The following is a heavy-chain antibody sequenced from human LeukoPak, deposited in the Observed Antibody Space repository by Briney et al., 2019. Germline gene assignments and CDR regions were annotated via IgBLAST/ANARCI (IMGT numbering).Heavy chain of an antibody. D-gene: IGHD3-10*01. CDR1: GFTFSTYW. CDR2: ISSSSSTI. V-gene: IGHV3-48*01. Sequence: PGGSLRLSCAASGFTFSTYWMSWVRQAPGKGLEWVSYISSSSSTIYYADPVKGRFTISRDNAKNSLYLQMNSLRAEDTAVYYCARDYQPGYYGSGSYYRQAFDYWGQGTLVTVSS. CDR3: ARDYQPGYYGSGSYYRQAFDY. J-gene: IGHJ4*02.